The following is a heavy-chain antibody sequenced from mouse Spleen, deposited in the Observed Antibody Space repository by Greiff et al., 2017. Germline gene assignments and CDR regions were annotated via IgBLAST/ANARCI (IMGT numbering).Heavy chain of an antibody. CDR3: ARCEYYYDGSLYYFDY. CDR2: IWSDGST. V-gene: IGHV2-4-1*01. Sequence: QVQLKESGPGLVAPSQSLSITCTVSGFSLTNYAVHWVRQSPGKGLEWLGVIWSDGSTDYNAAFISRLSISKDNSKSQVFFKMNSLQADDTAIYYCARCEYYYDGSLYYFDYWGQGTTLTVSS. J-gene: IGHJ2*01. CDR1: GFSLTNYA. D-gene: IGHD1-1*01.